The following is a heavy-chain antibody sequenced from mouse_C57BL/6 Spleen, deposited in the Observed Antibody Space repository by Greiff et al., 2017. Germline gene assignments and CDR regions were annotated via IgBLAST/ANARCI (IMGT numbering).Heavy chain of an antibody. CDR3: ARSPYGSSPSFDY. CDR1: GYTFTSYW. J-gene: IGHJ2*01. D-gene: IGHD1-1*01. V-gene: IGHV1-69*01. Sequence: QVQLQQPGAELVMPGASVKLSCKASGYTFTSYWMHWVKQRPGQGLEWIGEIDPSDSYTNYNQKFKGQSTLTVDKSSSTAYMQLSSLTSEDSAVYYCARSPYGSSPSFDYWGQGTTLTVSS. CDR2: IDPSDSYT.